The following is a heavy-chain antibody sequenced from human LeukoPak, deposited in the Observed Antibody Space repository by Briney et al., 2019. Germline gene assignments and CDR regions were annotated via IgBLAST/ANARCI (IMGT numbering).Heavy chain of an antibody. CDR2: IFTSGST. CDR3: ARDRDTGSSSNRYYFDY. J-gene: IGHJ4*02. D-gene: IGHD1-26*01. CDR1: GASINTYY. Sequence: SETLSLTCTVSGASINTYYWSWVRQPAGKGLEWIGRIFTSGSTNYNPSLKSRVTMSVDTSKNQFSLKLSSVTAADTAVYYCARDRDTGSSSNRYYFDYWGQGTLVTVSS. V-gene: IGHV4-4*07.